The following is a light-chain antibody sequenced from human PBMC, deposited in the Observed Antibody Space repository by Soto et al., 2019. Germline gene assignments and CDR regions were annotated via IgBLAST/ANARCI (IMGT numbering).Light chain of an antibody. J-gene: IGKJ4*01. CDR3: QQYDRIPGFT. Sequence: EIVLTQSPGTLSLSPGERATLSCRASQSFRSNYLAWYQQRPGQAPRLLIYGVSSRASGIPDRFSGSVSGTDFTLTISRLEPEDSAVYYDQQYDRIPGFTFGGGTKVEI. V-gene: IGKV3-20*01. CDR2: GVS. CDR1: QSFRSNY.